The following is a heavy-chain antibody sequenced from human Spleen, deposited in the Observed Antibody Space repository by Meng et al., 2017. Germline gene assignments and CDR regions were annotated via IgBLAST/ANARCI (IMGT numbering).Heavy chain of an antibody. V-gene: IGHV3-66*02. CDR3: ARDKVTMIVVGGYFDY. D-gene: IGHD3-22*01. Sequence: GGSLRLSCAASGFTFSNYAVTWVRQAPGKGLEWVSVIYSGGSTYYADSVKGRFTISRDNSKNTLYLQMNSLRAEDTAVYYCARDKVTMIVVGGYFDYWGQGTLVTVSS. CDR2: IYSGGST. CDR1: GFTFSNYA. J-gene: IGHJ4*02.